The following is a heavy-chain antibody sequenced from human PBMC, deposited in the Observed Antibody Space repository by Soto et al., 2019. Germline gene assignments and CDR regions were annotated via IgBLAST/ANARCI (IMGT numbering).Heavy chain of an antibody. CDR3: ARAFSQAAIVVAFDI. Sequence: ASVKVSCKASGYTFTGYYMHWVRQAPGQGLEWMGWINPNSGGTNYAQKFQGWVTMTRDTSISTAYMELSRLRSDDTAVYYCARAFSQAAIVVAFDIWGQGTMVTVSS. D-gene: IGHD2-2*01. CDR2: INPNSGGT. CDR1: GYTFTGYY. J-gene: IGHJ3*02. V-gene: IGHV1-2*04.